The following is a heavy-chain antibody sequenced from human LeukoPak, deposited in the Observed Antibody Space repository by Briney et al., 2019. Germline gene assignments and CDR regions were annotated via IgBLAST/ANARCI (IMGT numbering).Heavy chain of an antibody. Sequence: GESLKISCKGSGYSFTSYWIGWVRQMPGKGLEWMGIIYPGDSDTRYSPSFQGQVTISADKSISTAYLQWSSLKASDTAMYYCARPTYYYDSSGLGDAFDIWGQGTMVTVSS. V-gene: IGHV5-51*01. CDR3: ARPTYYYDSSGLGDAFDI. CDR2: IYPGDSDT. D-gene: IGHD3-22*01. J-gene: IGHJ3*02. CDR1: GYSFTSYW.